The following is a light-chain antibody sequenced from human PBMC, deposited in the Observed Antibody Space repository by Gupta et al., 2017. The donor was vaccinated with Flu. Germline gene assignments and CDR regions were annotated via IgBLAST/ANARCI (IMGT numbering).Light chain of an antibody. V-gene: IGKV3-15*01. Sequence: EIVMTQSPATLSVSPGEGATLSCRASQSVSSSLGWYQQKPGQAPRLLIYGASTRATGIPARFSGSGSETEFTLSISSLQSEDVAVYYCQQYNNWPRTVGQGTKVEIK. CDR2: GAS. J-gene: IGKJ1*01. CDR3: QQYNNWPRT. CDR1: QSVSSS.